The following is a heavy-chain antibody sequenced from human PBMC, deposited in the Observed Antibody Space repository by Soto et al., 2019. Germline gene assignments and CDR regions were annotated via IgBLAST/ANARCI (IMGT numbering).Heavy chain of an antibody. CDR3: ASPGRYYGSGSHAFDY. D-gene: IGHD3-10*01. CDR2: INHSGST. J-gene: IGHJ4*02. Sequence: SETLSLTCAVYGGSFSGYYWSWIRQPPGKGLEWIGEINHSGSTNYNPSLKSRVTISVDTSKNQFSLKLSSVTAADTAVYYCASPGRYYGSGSHAFDYWGQGTLVTVSS. V-gene: IGHV4-34*01. CDR1: GGSFSGYY.